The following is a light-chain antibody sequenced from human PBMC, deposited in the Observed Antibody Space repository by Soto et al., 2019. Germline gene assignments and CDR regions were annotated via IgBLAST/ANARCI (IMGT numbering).Light chain of an antibody. CDR1: SNYAGGYNY. Sequence: QSALTEPPYASASPGQSVTISLNGTSNYAGGYNYVSWYQQRPGKAPKIMIYEVSQRPSGVPDRFFGSKSGNTANLTVSGLQDEAEAEYYCSSFAGNNGRGVFGSGP. J-gene: IGLJ1*01. V-gene: IGLV2-8*01. CDR2: EVS. CDR3: SSFAGNNGRGV.